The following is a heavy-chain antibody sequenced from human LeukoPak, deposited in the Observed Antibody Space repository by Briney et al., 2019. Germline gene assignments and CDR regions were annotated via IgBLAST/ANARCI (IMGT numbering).Heavy chain of an antibody. CDR3: ARATPTTRHFDY. J-gene: IGHJ4*02. V-gene: IGHV3-48*03. CDR1: GFTFSSYE. D-gene: IGHD4-11*01. Sequence: GGSLRLSCAASGFTFSSYEMNWVRQAPGEGLEWVSYISSSGSTIYYADSVKGRFTISRDNAKNSLFLQMNSLRAEDTAVYYCARATPTTRHFDYWGQGTLVTVSS. CDR2: ISSSGSTI.